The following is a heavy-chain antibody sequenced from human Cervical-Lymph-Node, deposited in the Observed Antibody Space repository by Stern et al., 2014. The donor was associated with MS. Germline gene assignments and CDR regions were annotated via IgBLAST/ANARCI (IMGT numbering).Heavy chain of an antibody. CDR1: GYTFTSYD. V-gene: IGHV1-8*01. CDR2: MNPYSGNA. D-gene: IGHD1-26*01. J-gene: IGHJ4*02. Sequence: QVQLVESGAEVKKPGASVKVSCKASGYTFTSYDINWVRQGTGQGLEWMGWMNPYSGNAVYAQKFQGRVTMTRDTSTSTAYLELTSLRSEGTAVFYCARGRELLSLDYWGQGTLVTVSS. CDR3: ARGRELLSLDY.